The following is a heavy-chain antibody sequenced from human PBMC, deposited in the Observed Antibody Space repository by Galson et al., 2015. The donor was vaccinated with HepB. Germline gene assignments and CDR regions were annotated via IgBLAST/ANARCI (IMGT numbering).Heavy chain of an antibody. J-gene: IGHJ6*02. CDR3: ATDLGIAAGPRVYYYYYGMDV. CDR2: FDPEDGET. D-gene: IGHD6-13*01. V-gene: IGHV1-24*01. Sequence: SVKVSCKVSGYTLTELSMHWVRQAPGKGLEWMGGFDPEDGETIYAQKFQGRVTMTEDTSTDTAYMELSSLRSEDTAVYYCATDLGIAAGPRVYYYYYGMDVWGQGTTVTVSS. CDR1: GYTLTELS.